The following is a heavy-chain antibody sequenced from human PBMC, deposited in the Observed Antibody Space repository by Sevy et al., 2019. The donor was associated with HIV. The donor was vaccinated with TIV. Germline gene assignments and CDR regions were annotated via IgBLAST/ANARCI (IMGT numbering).Heavy chain of an antibody. V-gene: IGHV3-53*01. D-gene: IGHD3-22*01. Sequence: GGSLRLSCAASGFTVSSNYMSWVRQAPGKGLEWVSVIYSGGSTYYADSVKGRFTISGDNSKNTLYLQMNSLRAEDTAVYYCAREAYDSSGYYPLHFDYWGQGTLVTVSS. CDR3: AREAYDSSGYYPLHFDY. CDR1: GFTVSSNY. CDR2: IYSGGST. J-gene: IGHJ4*02.